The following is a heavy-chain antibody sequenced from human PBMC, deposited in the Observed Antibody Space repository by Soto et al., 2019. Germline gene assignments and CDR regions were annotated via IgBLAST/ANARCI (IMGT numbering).Heavy chain of an antibody. CDR2: INSDGTTT. CDR3: ARAGEGFDY. Sequence: EEKLVESGGGLVQPGGSLRLSCAASGFTFSSYWMHWVRQAPGKGLVWVSRINSDGTTTTYTGSVKGRFTISRDNAKNTLYLQMNSLRAEDTAVYYCARAGEGFDYWGQGSLVTVSS. V-gene: IGHV3-74*01. CDR1: GFTFSSYW. J-gene: IGHJ4*02. D-gene: IGHD7-27*01.